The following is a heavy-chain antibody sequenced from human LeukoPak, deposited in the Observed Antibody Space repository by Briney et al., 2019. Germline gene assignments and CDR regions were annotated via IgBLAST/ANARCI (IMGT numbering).Heavy chain of an antibody. CDR3: ERALAVAGHFDY. J-gene: IGHJ4*02. CDR2: ISSSSTTI. V-gene: IGHV3-48*02. CDR1: GFTFSSYG. Sequence: HPGRSLRLSRAASGFTFSSYGMNWVRQAPGKGLEWISYISSSSTTIYYADSVKGRFTISRDNAKNSLYLQMNSLRDEDTAVYYCERALAVAGHFDYWGQGTLVTVSS. D-gene: IGHD6-19*01.